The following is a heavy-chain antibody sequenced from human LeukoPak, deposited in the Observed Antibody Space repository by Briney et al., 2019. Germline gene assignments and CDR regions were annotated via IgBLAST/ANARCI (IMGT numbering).Heavy chain of an antibody. D-gene: IGHD1-1*01. J-gene: IGHJ4*02. CDR1: GLTFRNYG. V-gene: IGHV3-30*03. CDR2: ISYDGSNK. Sequence: PGGSLRLSCAASGLTFRNYGMHWVRQAPGKGLEWVAIISYDGSNKYYADFVEGRFTISKDNSQNTLYLQMNSLRAEDTAVYYCASHRGDYATGYFDYWGQGTLVTVSS. CDR3: ASHRGDYATGYFDY.